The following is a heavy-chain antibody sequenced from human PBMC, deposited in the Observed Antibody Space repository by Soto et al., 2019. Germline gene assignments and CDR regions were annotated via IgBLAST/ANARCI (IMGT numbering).Heavy chain of an antibody. J-gene: IGHJ6*02. CDR3: AATSKYSSGWYGFGGGYYYYGMDV. CDR2: IVVGSGNT. V-gene: IGHV1-58*01. D-gene: IGHD6-19*01. CDR1: GFTFTSSA. Sequence: SVKVSCKASGFTFTSSAVQWVRQARGQRLEWIGWIVVGSGNTNYAQKFQERVTITRDMSTSTAYMELSSLRSEDTAVYYCAATSKYSSGWYGFGGGYYYYGMDVWGQGTTVTVSS.